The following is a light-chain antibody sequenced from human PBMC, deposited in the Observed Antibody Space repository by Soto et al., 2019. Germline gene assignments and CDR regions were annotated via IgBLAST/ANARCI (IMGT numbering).Light chain of an antibody. CDR2: GND. CDR3: AVWDDSLSGVV. V-gene: IGLV1-47*01. J-gene: IGLJ3*02. CDR1: RSNIGSNS. Sequence: QSVLTQPPSASGTPGQTVTISCSGSRSNIGSNSIYWLQQLPGAAPTLLIFGNDQRPSVVPDRFSGSKSGTSASLAISGLRSEDEADYYCAVWDDSLSGVVFGGGTKVTVL.